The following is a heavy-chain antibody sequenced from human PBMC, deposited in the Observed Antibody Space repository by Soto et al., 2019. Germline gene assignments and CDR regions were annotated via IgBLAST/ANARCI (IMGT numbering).Heavy chain of an antibody. Sequence: EVQLVEFGGGVVRPGGSRRLSGAAFDFTLDDHGMTGVRQVPGKGLGWVSGITWNGATTGYADSVKGRFTISRDNAKNSLYLQMNSLRVEDTALYYCARDGGVVVAVDAFDVWGQGTMVTVSS. CDR3: ARDGGVVVAVDAFDV. CDR1: DFTLDDHG. CDR2: ITWNGATT. D-gene: IGHD6-19*01. J-gene: IGHJ3*01. V-gene: IGHV3-20*04.